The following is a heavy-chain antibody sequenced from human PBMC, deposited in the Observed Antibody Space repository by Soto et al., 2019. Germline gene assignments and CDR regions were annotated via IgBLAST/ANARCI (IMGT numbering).Heavy chain of an antibody. D-gene: IGHD6-25*01. J-gene: IGHJ3*02. Sequence: QVQLVQSGAEVKKPGTSVRVSCKASGYSFVAYYVHWVRQAPGQGLEWMGWINPNSGGSDSAQKFQGRVTMTNDRSTDTVYMELRGLKADDTAVYYCARDRMNLIAAGDALDIWGQGTAVTVSS. CDR3: ARDRMNLIAAGDALDI. V-gene: IGHV1-2*02. CDR1: GYSFVAYY. CDR2: INPNSGGS.